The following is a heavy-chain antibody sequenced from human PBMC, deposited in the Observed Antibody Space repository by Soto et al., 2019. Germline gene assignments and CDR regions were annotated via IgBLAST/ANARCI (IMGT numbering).Heavy chain of an antibody. D-gene: IGHD6-13*01. Sequence: SETLSLTCTVSGDSISSYYWSWIRQPPGKGLEWIGYIYYSRSTNYNPSLKSRVTISVDTSKNQFSLKLSSVTAADTAVYYCARYSSSWLDYWGQGTLVTISS. J-gene: IGHJ4*02. CDR2: IYYSRST. V-gene: IGHV4-59*01. CDR3: ARYSSSWLDY. CDR1: GDSISSYY.